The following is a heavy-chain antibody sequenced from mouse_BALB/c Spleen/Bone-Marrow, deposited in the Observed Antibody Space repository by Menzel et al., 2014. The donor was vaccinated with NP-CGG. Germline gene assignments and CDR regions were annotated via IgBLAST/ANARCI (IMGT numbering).Heavy chain of an antibody. CDR3: ARSGYGSSYDY. V-gene: IGHV1-80*01. CDR2: IYPGDGDT. Sequence: VQLKQAGAALVRPASSVKISCKASGYVFSTYWMNWVKQRPGQGLEWIGQIYPGDGDTNYNGKFKGTATLTADKSSSTACMQLSSLTSEDSAVYFCARSGYGSSYDYWCQGTTLLVSS. D-gene: IGHD1-1*01. J-gene: IGHJ2*01. CDR1: GYVFSTYW.